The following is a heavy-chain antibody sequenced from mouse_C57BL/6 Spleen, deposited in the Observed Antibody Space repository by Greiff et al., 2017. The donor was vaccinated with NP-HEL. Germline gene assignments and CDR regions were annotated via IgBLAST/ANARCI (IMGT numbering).Heavy chain of an antibody. J-gene: IGHJ1*03. D-gene: IGHD4-1*01. CDR1: GFTFTDYY. Sequence: EVMLVESGGGLVQPGGSLSLSCAASGFTFTDYYMSWVRQPPGKALEWLGFIRNKANGYTTEYSASVKGRFTISRDNSQSILYLQMNALRAEDSATYYCARYIQAGYWDGYFDVWGTGTTVTVSS. CDR3: ARYIQAGYWDGYFDV. CDR2: IRNKANGYTT. V-gene: IGHV7-3*01.